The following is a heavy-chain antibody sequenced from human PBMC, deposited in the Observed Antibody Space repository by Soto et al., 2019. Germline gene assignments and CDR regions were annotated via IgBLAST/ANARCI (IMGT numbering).Heavy chain of an antibody. CDR2: IYPGDSDT. CDR3: ARHLSSGYYYYYYGMDG. CDR1: GYSFTSYW. D-gene: IGHD3-22*01. J-gene: IGHJ6*02. Sequence: PGESLKISCQGSGYSFTSYWIGWVRQMPGKGLEWMGIIYPGDSDTRYSPSFQGQVTISADKSISTAYLQWSSLKASDTATYYCARHLSSGYYYYYYGMDGWGQGTTVTVSS. V-gene: IGHV5-51*01.